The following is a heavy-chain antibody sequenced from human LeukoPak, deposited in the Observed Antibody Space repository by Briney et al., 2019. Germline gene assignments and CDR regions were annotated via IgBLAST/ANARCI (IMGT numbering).Heavy chain of an antibody. Sequence: PSETLSLTCTVSGGSISSYYWSWIRQPPRKGLEWIGYIYYSGSTNYNPSLKSRVTISVDTSKNQFSLKLSSVTAADTAVYYCARAPDGGWCDYWGQGTLVTVSS. V-gene: IGHV4-59*01. J-gene: IGHJ4*02. CDR1: GGSISSYY. D-gene: IGHD6-19*01. CDR2: IYYSGST. CDR3: ARAPDGGWCDY.